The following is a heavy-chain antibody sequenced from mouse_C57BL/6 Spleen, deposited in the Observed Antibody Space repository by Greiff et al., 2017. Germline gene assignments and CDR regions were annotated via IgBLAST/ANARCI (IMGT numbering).Heavy chain of an antibody. V-gene: IGHV5-6*01. D-gene: IGHD4-1*01. Sequence: EVHLVESGGDLVKPGGSLKLSCAASGFTFSSYGMSWVRQTPDKRLEWVATISSGSSYTYYPDSVKGRFTISRDNAKNTLYLQMSSLKSEDTAMYYCARRGGTYAMDYWGQGTSVTVSS. CDR3: ARRGGTYAMDY. CDR1: GFTFSSYG. CDR2: ISSGSSYT. J-gene: IGHJ4*01.